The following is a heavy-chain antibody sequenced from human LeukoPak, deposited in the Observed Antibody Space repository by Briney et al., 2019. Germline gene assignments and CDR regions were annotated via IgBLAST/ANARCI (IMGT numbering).Heavy chain of an antibody. D-gene: IGHD3-3*01. Sequence: FSDXWMHWVRQAPGKGLEWVAIISHDGSEKSYVDSVKGRFTISRDNAKNSLYLQMNSLRAEDTAVYYCARDHWRRLDYWGQGTLVTVSS. CDR2: ISHDGSEK. J-gene: IGHJ4*02. CDR3: ARDHWRRLDY. CDR1: FSDXW. V-gene: IGHV3-7*03.